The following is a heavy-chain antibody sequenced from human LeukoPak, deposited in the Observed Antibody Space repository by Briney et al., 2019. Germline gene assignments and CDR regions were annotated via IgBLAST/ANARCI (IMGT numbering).Heavy chain of an antibody. V-gene: IGHV3-11*04. J-gene: IGHJ6*03. CDR2: ISSSGDII. D-gene: IGHD3-22*01. Sequence: GGSLRLSCAASGFKFSDYYMSWIRQAPGKGLEWLSYISSSGDIIYYADSVKGRFTLSRDNAENSLSLQMNSLKAEDTAVYYCARLQYYYDSSNYYSTKTYYYYYMDVWGKGTTITVSS. CDR1: GFKFSDYY. CDR3: ARLQYYYDSSNYYSTKTYYYYYMDV.